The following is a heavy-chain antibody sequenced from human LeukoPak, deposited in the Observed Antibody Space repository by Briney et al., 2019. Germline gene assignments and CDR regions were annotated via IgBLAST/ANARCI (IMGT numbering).Heavy chain of an antibody. Sequence: GGSLRLSCAASGFTFSSYAMSWVRQAPGKGLEWVSAISGSGGSTYSADSVKGGFSISRDTSQNTLDLQMNSRRAEDTAVYYCAKEWRWLQSGNYFDYWGQGTLVTVSS. CDR1: GFTFSSYA. D-gene: IGHD5-24*01. CDR3: AKEWRWLQSGNYFDY. CDR2: ISGSGGST. V-gene: IGHV3-23*01. J-gene: IGHJ4*02.